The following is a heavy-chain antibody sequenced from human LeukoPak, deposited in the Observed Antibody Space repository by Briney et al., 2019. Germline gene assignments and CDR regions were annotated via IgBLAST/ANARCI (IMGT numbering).Heavy chain of an antibody. J-gene: IGHJ5*02. CDR3: ARERYSSSFGFDP. CDR1: GGTFSSYA. V-gene: IGHV1-69*04. Sequence: GASVKVSCKASGGTFSSYAISWVRQASGQGLEWMGRIIPILGIPNYAQKFQGRVTITADKSTSTAYMELSSLRSEDTAVYYCARERYSSSFGFDPWGQGTLVTVSS. CDR2: IIPILGIP. D-gene: IGHD6-6*01.